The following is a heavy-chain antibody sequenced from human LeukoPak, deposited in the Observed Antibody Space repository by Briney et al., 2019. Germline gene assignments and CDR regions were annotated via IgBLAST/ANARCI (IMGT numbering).Heavy chain of an antibody. CDR2: IYYSGST. D-gene: IGHD2-21*02. Sequence: SETLSLTCTVSGGSISSGDYYWSWIRQPPGKGLEWIGYIYYSGSTYYNPSLKSRFTISVDTSKNQFSLKLSSVTAADTAVYYCARTGGCGGDCYVWGQGTTVTVSS. CDR3: ARTGGCGGDCYV. V-gene: IGHV4-30-4*01. J-gene: IGHJ6*02. CDR1: GGSISSGDYY.